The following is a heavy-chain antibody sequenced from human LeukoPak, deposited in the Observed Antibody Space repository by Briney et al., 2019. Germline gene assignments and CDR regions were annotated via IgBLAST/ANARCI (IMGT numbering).Heavy chain of an antibody. CDR2: VYYSGST. V-gene: IGHV4-39*01. CDR3: AILGTGSS. J-gene: IGHJ5*02. D-gene: IGHD3-10*01. CDR1: GGSLSSNSNY. Sequence: PSETLSLTCAVSGGSLSSNSNYWGWIRQPPGRGLEWIGSVYYSGSTYYNPSLKSRVTISVDPSKSQFSLKLNSVTAADTAVYFCAILGTGSSWGQGTLVTVSS.